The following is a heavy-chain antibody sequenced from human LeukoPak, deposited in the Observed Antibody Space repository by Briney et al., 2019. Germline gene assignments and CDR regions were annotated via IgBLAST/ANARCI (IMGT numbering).Heavy chain of an antibody. CDR2: IYYSGST. J-gene: IGHJ4*02. CDR1: GGSISSSSYY. V-gene: IGHV4-39*01. CDR3: ARADGYSSSWYLVTY. D-gene: IGHD6-13*01. Sequence: SETLSLTCTVSGGSISSSSYYWGWIRQPPGKGLEWIGSIYYSGSTYYNPSLKSRVTISVDTSKNQFSLKLSSVTAADTAVYYCARADGYSSSWYLVTYWGQGTPVTVSS.